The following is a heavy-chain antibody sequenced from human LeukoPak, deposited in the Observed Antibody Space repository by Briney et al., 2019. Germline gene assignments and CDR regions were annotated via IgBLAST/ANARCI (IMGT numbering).Heavy chain of an antibody. V-gene: IGHV3-21*01. J-gene: IGHJ5*02. CDR1: GFTFSSYS. D-gene: IGHD3-3*01. CDR2: ISSSSSYI. CDR3: ARDQVYFWSGYTYNWFDP. Sequence: GGSLRLSCAASGFTFSSYSMNWVRQAPGKGLEWVSSISSSSSYIYYADSVKGRFTISRDNAKNSLYLQMNSLRAEDTAVYYCARDQVYFWSGYTYNWFDPWGQGTLVTVSS.